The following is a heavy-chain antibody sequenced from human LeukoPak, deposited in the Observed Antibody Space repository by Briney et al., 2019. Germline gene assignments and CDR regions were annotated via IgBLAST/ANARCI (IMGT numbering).Heavy chain of an antibody. CDR1: GGSISSHY. CDR3: ARVHYYDSSGHYYVYFDY. Sequence: SETLSLTCTVSGGSISSHYWSWIRQPPGKGLEWIGFINYIGSTNYNPSLKSRVTISVDTSKNQFSLKLSSVTAADTAVYYCARVHYYDSSGHYYVYFDYWGQGTLVTVSS. CDR2: INYIGST. V-gene: IGHV4-59*11. D-gene: IGHD3-22*01. J-gene: IGHJ4*02.